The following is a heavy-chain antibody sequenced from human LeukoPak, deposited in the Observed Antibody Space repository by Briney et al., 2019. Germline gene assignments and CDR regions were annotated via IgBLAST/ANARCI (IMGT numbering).Heavy chain of an antibody. CDR3: ARSGYSSGWSDAFDI. J-gene: IGHJ3*02. V-gene: IGHV4-59*01. Sequence: SETLPLTCTVSGGSISSYYWSWIRQPPGKGLEWIGYIYYSGSTNYNPSLKSRVTISVDTSKNQFSLKLSSVTAADTAVYYCARSGYSSGWSDAFDIWGQGTMVTVSS. CDR1: GGSISSYY. CDR2: IYYSGST. D-gene: IGHD6-19*01.